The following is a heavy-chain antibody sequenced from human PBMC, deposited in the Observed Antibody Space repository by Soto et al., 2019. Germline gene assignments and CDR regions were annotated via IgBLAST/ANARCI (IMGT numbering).Heavy chain of an antibody. D-gene: IGHD6-19*01. CDR3: ARHKQWLEKYNNWFDP. J-gene: IGHJ5*02. CDR2: IYYSGST. Sequence: PSETLSLTCTVSGGSISSSSYYWGWIRQPPGKGLEWIGSIYYSGSTYYNPSLKSRVTISVDTSKNQFSLKLSSVTAADTAVYYCARHKQWLEKYNNWFDPWGQGTLVTVSS. CDR1: GGSISSSSYY. V-gene: IGHV4-39*01.